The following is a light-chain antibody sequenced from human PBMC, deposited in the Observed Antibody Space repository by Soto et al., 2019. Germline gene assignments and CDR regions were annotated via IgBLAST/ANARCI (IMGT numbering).Light chain of an antibody. Sequence: QSVLTQPPSASGTPRQRVTISCSGSSSNIGSNIVNWYQQLPGTAPKLLIYSNNQRPSGVPDRFSGSKSGTSASLAISGLQSEDEADYYCAAWDDSLYGVVFGGGTKMTVL. V-gene: IGLV1-44*01. CDR1: SSNIGSNI. J-gene: IGLJ2*01. CDR2: SNN. CDR3: AAWDDSLYGVV.